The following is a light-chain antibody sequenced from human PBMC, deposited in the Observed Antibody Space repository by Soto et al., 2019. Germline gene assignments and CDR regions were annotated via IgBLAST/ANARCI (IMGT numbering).Light chain of an antibody. CDR3: AAWDDSLSGRV. CDR1: TSNIGSNS. J-gene: IGLJ3*02. V-gene: IGLV1-47*01. CDR2: RNN. Sequence: QSLLTQPPSASATPGQRVTISCSGSTSNIGSNSVYWYQQLPGAAPKLLIYRNNQRPSGVPDRFSGSKSDTSASLAISGLRSEDEADYYCAAWDDSLSGRVFGGGTQLTVL.